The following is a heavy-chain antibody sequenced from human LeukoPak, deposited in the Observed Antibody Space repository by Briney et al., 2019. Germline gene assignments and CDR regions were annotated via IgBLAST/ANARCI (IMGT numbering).Heavy chain of an antibody. CDR1: GGSFSGYY. J-gene: IGHJ6*02. CDR3: ARGRVVYYGSGSYEYYYGMDV. Sequence: PSETLSLTCAVYGGSFSGYYWSWIRQPPGKGLEWIGEINRSGSTNYNPSLKSRVTISVDTSKNQFSLKLSSVTAADTAVYYCARGRVVYYGSGSYEYYYGMDVWGQGTTVTVSS. CDR2: INRSGST. V-gene: IGHV4-34*01. D-gene: IGHD3-10*01.